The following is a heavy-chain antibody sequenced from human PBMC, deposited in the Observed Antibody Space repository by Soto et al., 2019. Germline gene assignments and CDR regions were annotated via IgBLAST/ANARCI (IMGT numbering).Heavy chain of an antibody. CDR2: ISTNNGDT. CDR1: GYTFTTYA. J-gene: IGHJ4*02. Sequence: ASVKVSCKASGYTFTTYAISWVRQAPGQGLEWMGWISTNNGDTSYAQKFQGRVTMTTDTSTSTAFMELRSLRSDDTAVYYCARDLAYIREYWGQGTQVTVSS. D-gene: IGHD3-10*01. CDR3: ARDLAYIREY. V-gene: IGHV1-18*01.